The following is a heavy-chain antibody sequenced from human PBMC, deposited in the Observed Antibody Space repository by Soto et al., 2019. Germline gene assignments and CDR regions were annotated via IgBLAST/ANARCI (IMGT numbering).Heavy chain of an antibody. V-gene: IGHV1-3*01. Sequence: QVQLVQSGAELNQPGASVKVSCKASGYSFRSHPIHWMRQAPGQSLEWMAWINGGIGDTKYSQQFQGRLILTTDTSANTAYMQMSSLRSEDSAIYYCVRWGLGSKWLFDIWGQGTQVTVSS. CDR3: VRWGLGSKWLFDI. J-gene: IGHJ4*02. CDR1: GYSFRSHP. D-gene: IGHD5-12*01. CDR2: INGGIGDT.